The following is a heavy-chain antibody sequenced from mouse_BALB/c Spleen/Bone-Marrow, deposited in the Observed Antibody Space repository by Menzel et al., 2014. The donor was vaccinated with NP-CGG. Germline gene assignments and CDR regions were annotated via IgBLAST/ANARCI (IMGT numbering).Heavy chain of an antibody. J-gene: IGHJ4*01. CDR3: TRYGNSHYYAVDY. CDR1: GYAFTSYW. V-gene: IGHV1-69*02. Sequence: ESGAELVRPGASVKLSCRASGYAFTSYWINWVKQRPGQGLEWIGNIYPSDTYTNYNQRFKDKATLTVDKSSSTAYMQLSSPTSEDSAVYYCTRYGNSHYYAVDYWGQGTSVTVSS. D-gene: IGHD1-1*01. CDR2: IYPSDTYT.